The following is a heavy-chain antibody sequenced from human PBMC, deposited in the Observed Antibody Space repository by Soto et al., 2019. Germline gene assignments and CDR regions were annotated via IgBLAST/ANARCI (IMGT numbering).Heavy chain of an antibody. CDR3: AKEVIAARPYSFDY. V-gene: IGHV3-23*01. CDR1: GFTFSSYA. CDR2: ISASGAYT. Sequence: EVHLLESGGGLVQPGGSLRLSCAASGFTFSSYAVSWARQTPGKGLEWVSTISASGAYTYYADSVKGRFTISRDNSKNTLYLQMRSLRAGDTATYYCAKEVIAARPYSFDYWGQGTLVTVSS. D-gene: IGHD6-6*01. J-gene: IGHJ4*02.